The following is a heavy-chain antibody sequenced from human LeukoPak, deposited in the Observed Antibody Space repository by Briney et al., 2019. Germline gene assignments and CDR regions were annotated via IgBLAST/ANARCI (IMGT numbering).Heavy chain of an antibody. CDR1: GYTFTSYG. CDR2: IIPLSGPA. D-gene: IGHD5-18*01. V-gene: IGHV1-69*06. Sequence: SVKVSCKASGYTFTSYGISWVRQAPGQGLEWMGGIIPLSGPANYAPKFQGTVTITADKSTGTAYLELNSLRSEGTAVYYCAKAGIQLWEGDSFYYYLDVWGKGTTVTVSS. J-gene: IGHJ6*03. CDR3: AKAGIQLWEGDSFYYYLDV.